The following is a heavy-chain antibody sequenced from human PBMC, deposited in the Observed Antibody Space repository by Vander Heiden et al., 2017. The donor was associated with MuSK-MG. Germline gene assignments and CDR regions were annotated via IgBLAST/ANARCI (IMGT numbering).Heavy chain of an antibody. CDR2: IYYSGST. CDR1: GGSISSYY. CDR3: ARSTIFGVVRRAFDI. D-gene: IGHD3-3*01. V-gene: IGHV4-59*08. Sequence: QVQLPESGPGLVKPSETLSLTCTVSGGSISSYYWSWIRQPPGKGLEWIGYIYYSGSTNYNPSLKSRVTISVDTSKNQFSLKLSSVTAADTAVYYCARSTIFGVVRRAFDIWGQGTMVTVSS. J-gene: IGHJ3*02.